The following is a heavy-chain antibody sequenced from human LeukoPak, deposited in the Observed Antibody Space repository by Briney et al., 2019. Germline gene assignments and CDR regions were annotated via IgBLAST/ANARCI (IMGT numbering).Heavy chain of an antibody. V-gene: IGHV4-61*02. CDR2: ISSSGST. D-gene: IGHD5-12*01. CDR3: ARVGPYIEVDP. Sequence: SETLSLTCTVSGGSISSGSYYWSWIRQPAGKGLEWIGRISSSGSTNYNPSLKSRVTISVDTSKNQFSLKLSSLTASDTAVYYCARVGPYIEVDPWGQGTLVIVSS. J-gene: IGHJ5*02. CDR1: GGSISSGSYY.